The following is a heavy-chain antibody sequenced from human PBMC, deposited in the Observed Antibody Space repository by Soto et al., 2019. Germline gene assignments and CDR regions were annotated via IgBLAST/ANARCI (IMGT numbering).Heavy chain of an antibody. V-gene: IGHV3-23*01. Sequence: GGSLRLSCAASGFTFSSYAMSWVRQAPGKGLEWVSAISGSGGSTYYADSVKGRFTISRDNSKNTLYLQMNSLRAEDTAVYYCAKDHTAVAPHYYGMDVWGQGTTVTISS. J-gene: IGHJ6*02. CDR2: ISGSGGST. CDR3: AKDHTAVAPHYYGMDV. D-gene: IGHD6-19*01. CDR1: GFTFSSYA.